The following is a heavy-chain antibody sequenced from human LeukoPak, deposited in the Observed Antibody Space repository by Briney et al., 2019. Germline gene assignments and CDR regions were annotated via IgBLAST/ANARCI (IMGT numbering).Heavy chain of an antibody. Sequence: GGSQRLSCAVSGLTLSEYWMHWVRQDAGKGLVWVAGISKDGGSTEYADFVKGRCTISRDNAKNTLYLQMNSLTVDDTAVYYCTSGIGTYDYWGLGAQVTVSS. D-gene: IGHD1-14*01. CDR3: TSGIGTYDY. CDR1: GLTLSEYW. CDR2: ISKDGGST. V-gene: IGHV3-74*03. J-gene: IGHJ4*02.